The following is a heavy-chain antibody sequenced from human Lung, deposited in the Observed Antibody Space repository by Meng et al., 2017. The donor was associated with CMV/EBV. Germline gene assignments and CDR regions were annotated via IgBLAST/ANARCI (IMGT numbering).Heavy chain of an antibody. CDR2: IYSSGST. Sequence: SCCSISSGDYYWSCIRQPPWKGLEWIGYIYSSGSTYYNPSLKSRVTISVDTSKIQFSLKLSSVTAADTAVYYCARETHGSGSYYDYWGQGTLVTVSS. D-gene: IGHD3-10*01. CDR3: ARETHGSGSYYDY. CDR1: CCSISSGDYY. J-gene: IGHJ4*02. V-gene: IGHV4-30-4*01.